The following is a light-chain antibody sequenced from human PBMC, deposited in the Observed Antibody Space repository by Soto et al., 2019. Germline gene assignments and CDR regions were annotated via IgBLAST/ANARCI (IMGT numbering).Light chain of an antibody. CDR2: EVN. CDR3: CSYAGNSTLL. Sequence: QSALTQPASVSGSPGQSITISCTGTSSDVGRFNLVSWYQQVPGKAPKLMIYEVNKRPSGVSNRFSASKSDNTASLTISGLQAEDEGDYYCCSYAGNSTLLFGGGTKLTVL. V-gene: IGLV2-23*02. J-gene: IGLJ2*01. CDR1: SSDVGRFNL.